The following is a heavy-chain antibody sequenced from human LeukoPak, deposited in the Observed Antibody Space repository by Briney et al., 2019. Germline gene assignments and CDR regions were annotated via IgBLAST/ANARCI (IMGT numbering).Heavy chain of an antibody. CDR1: GFTVSSNY. V-gene: IGHV3-53*01. J-gene: IGHJ4*02. Sequence: GGSLRLSCAASGFTVSSNYMSWVRQAPGKGLEWVSVIYSGGSTYYADSVKGRFTISRDNSKNTLYLQMNSLRAEDTAVYYCAREGYCTNGVCYGGEFDYWGQGTLVTVSS. CDR3: AREGYCTNGVCYGGEFDY. D-gene: IGHD2-8*01. CDR2: IYSGGST.